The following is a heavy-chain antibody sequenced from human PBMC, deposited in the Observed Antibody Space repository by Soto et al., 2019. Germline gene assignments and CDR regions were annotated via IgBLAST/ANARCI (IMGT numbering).Heavy chain of an antibody. V-gene: IGHV3-7*03. CDR3: ASPKGSSWYPTWFDP. CDR2: IKQDGSEK. D-gene: IGHD6-13*01. Sequence: GGSLRLSCAASGFTFSSYWMSWVRQAPGKGLEWVANIKQDGSEKYYVDSVKGRFTISRDNAKNSLYLQMNSLRAEDTAVYYCASPKGSSWYPTWFDPWGQGTLVTVSS. CDR1: GFTFSSYW. J-gene: IGHJ5*02.